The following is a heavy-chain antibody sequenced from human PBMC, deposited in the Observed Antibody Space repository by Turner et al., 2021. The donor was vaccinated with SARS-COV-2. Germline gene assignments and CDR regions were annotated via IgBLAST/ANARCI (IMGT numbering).Heavy chain of an antibody. Sequence: QVQLVQSGAEVKTPGASVKVSCKASGYTFSGYYMHWVRQAPGQGLEWMGWINPNRGGTNYAQKFQGRVTMTSDTSSSTAYRELSRLRSDDTAVYYCARGPRGYDFWSGYPNWFDPWGQGTLVTVSS. J-gene: IGHJ5*02. CDR2: INPNRGGT. V-gene: IGHV1-2*02. CDR1: GYTFSGYY. D-gene: IGHD3-3*01. CDR3: ARGPRGYDFWSGYPNWFDP.